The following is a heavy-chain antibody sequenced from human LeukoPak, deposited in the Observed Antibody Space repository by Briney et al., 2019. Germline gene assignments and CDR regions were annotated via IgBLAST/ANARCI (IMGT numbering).Heavy chain of an antibody. D-gene: IGHD3-10*02. CDR1: GDSINSNY. CDR3: ARLFQYYYYYMDV. Sequence: SETLSLTCSVSGDSINSNYWSWIRQSPGKGLEWIGYIYNTGSTNYSPSLKSRVSIMKDTSKNQFSLKLSSVTAADTAVYYCARLFQYYYYYMDVWGKGTTVTVSS. CDR2: IYNTGST. V-gene: IGHV4-59*08. J-gene: IGHJ6*03.